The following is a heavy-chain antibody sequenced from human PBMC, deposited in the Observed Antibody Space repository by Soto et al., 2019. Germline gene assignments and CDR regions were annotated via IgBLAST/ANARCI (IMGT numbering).Heavy chain of an antibody. V-gene: IGHV1-18*01. Sequence: ASVKVSCKASGYTFSTSCISWVRQAPGQGLEWVGWIRPDNGNTKSAQRLQGRVTLTTDTSASTAYMELRSLTSDDTAMYYCARDTESNRYNDWGQGTLVTVSS. J-gene: IGHJ1*01. CDR2: IRPDNGNT. D-gene: IGHD1-20*01. CDR3: ARDTESNRYND. CDR1: GYTFSTSC.